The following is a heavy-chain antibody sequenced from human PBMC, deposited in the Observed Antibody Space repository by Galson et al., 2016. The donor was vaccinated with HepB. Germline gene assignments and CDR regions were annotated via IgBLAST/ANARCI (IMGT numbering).Heavy chain of an antibody. V-gene: IGHV4-39*01. CDR1: GGSISTSSFY. J-gene: IGHJ3*02. CDR2: ILYSGTT. D-gene: IGHD6-6*01. CDR3: ASGPSMGAFEI. Sequence: SETLSLTCTVSGGSISTSSFYWGWIRQPPGKGLEWIGNILYSGTTYNNPSLKSRVTITVDTSKNQFSLKLTSVTAADTAVYYCASGPSMGAFEIWGQGTMVTVSS.